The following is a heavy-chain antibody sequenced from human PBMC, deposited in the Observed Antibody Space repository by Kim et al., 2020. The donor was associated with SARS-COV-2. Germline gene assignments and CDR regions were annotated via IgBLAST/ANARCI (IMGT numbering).Heavy chain of an antibody. V-gene: IGHV4-59*08. CDR2: VFYTGTT. D-gene: IGHD1-1*01. CDR1: GDSFNDYY. CDR3: ARRRYLYYYMDV. J-gene: IGHJ6*03. Sequence: SETPSLTCSVSGDSFNDYYWNWIRQPPGKGLEWIGYVFYTGTTKYNPSLKSRVTISVDSSKNQFSLRLNSVTAADTAVYFCARRRYLYYYMDVWGTGTTV.